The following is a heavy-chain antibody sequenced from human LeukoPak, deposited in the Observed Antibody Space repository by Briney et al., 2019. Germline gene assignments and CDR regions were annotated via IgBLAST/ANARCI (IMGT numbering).Heavy chain of an antibody. D-gene: IGHD6-13*01. V-gene: IGHV4-31*03. CDR3: ARTRPGIAAAGPAAGPDY. J-gene: IGHJ4*02. CDR2: IYYSGST. CDR1: GGSISSGGYY. Sequence: PSETLSLTCTVSGGSISSGGYYWRWIRQHPGKGLEWIGYIYYSGSTYYNPSLKSRVTISVDTSKNQFSLKLSSVTAADTAVYYCARTRPGIAAAGPAAGPDYWGQGTLVTVSS.